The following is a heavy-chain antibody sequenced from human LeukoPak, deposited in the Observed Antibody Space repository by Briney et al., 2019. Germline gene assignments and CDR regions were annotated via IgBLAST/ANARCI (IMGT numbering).Heavy chain of an antibody. CDR3: AKVRSGSYQDHWYFDL. CDR1: GFTFSTSV. D-gene: IGHD1-26*01. V-gene: IGHV3-23*01. J-gene: IGHJ2*01. Sequence: PGGSLRLSCAAFGFTFSTSVMSWVRQAPGKGLEWVSGISGGGGSTYYADSVKGRFTISRENFKTTLYLQMNNLRADDTAIYYCAKVRSGSYQDHWYFDLWGRGTLVTVSS. CDR2: ISGGGGST.